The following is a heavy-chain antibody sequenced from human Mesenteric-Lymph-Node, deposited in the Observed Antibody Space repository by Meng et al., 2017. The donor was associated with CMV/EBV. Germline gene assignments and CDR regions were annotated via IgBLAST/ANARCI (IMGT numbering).Heavy chain of an antibody. V-gene: IGHV3-30*04. CDR2: ISYDGSNK. CDR3: ATIGGNSGY. D-gene: IGHD4-23*01. CDR1: GFTFSSYA. Sequence: GESLKISCAASGFTFSSYAMHWVRQAPGKGLEWVAVISYDGSNKYYADSVKGRFTISRDNSKNTLYLQMNSLRAEDTAVYYCATIGGNSGYWGQGTLVTVSS. J-gene: IGHJ4*02.